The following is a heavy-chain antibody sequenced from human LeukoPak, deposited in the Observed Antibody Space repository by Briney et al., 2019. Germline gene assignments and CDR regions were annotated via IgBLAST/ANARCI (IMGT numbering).Heavy chain of an antibody. CDR1: GFSFSGHW. J-gene: IGHJ4*02. D-gene: IGHD6-6*01. CDR3: ARGPNSNWSGLDF. CDR2: ISPTGSTT. Sequence: GGSLRLSCTASGFSFSGHWMHWARQLPGKGLVWVSRISPTGSTTSYADSVKGRFTVSRDNVKNTLYLQVNNLRAEDTAVYYCARGPNSNWSGLDFWGQGILLTVSS. V-gene: IGHV3-74*01.